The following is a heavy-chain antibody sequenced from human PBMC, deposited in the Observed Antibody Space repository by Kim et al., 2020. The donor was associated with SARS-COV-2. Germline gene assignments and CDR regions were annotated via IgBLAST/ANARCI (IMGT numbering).Heavy chain of an antibody. V-gene: IGHV1-18*01. CDR2: ISAYNGNT. Sequence: ASVKVSCKASGYTFTSYGISWVRQAPGQWLEWMGWISAYNGNTNYAQKLQGRVTMTTDTSTSTAYMELRSLRSDDTAVYYCAREGGITIFGVVIQPGGYFDYWGQGTLVTVSS. D-gene: IGHD3-3*01. CDR3: AREGGITIFGVVIQPGGYFDY. J-gene: IGHJ4*02. CDR1: GYTFTSYG.